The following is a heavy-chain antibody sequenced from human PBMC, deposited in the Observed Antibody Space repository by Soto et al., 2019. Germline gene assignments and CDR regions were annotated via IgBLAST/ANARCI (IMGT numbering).Heavy chain of an antibody. CDR1: GGSISSGGYY. CDR2: IYYSGST. J-gene: IGHJ4*02. D-gene: IGHD3-22*01. CDR3: ARDTYDSSGYHWFDY. Sequence: SETLSLTCTVSGGSISSGGYYWSWIRQHPGKGLEWIGYIYYSGSTYYNPSLKSRVTISVDTSKNQFSLKLSSVTAADTAVYYCARDTYDSSGYHWFDYWGQGTLVTVSS. V-gene: IGHV4-31*03.